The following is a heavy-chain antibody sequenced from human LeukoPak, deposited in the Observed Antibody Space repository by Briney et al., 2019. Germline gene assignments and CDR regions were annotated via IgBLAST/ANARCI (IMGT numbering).Heavy chain of an antibody. CDR2: ISSSTYI. CDR1: GFTFSSYT. V-gene: IGHV3-21*01. CDR3: AKGVRYFDY. J-gene: IGHJ4*02. Sequence: PGGSLRLSCAASGFTFSSYTMNCVRQAPGKGLEWVSSISSSTYIYYADSVKGRFTISRDNAKNSLYLQMNSLRAEDTAVYYCAKGVRYFDYWGQGTLVTVSS. D-gene: IGHD3-9*01.